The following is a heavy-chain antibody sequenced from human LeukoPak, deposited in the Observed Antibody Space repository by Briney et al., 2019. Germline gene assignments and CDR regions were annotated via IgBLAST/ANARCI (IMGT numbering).Heavy chain of an antibody. Sequence: ASVKVSCKASGYTFTDYYMHWVRQAPGQGLEWMGRINPNSGGTNYAQKFQGRVTMTRDTSISTAYMELSRLRSDDTAVYYCARDSWVVVVPAFSAFDNWGQGTMVTVSS. J-gene: IGHJ3*02. CDR3: ARDSWVVVVPAFSAFDN. V-gene: IGHV1-2*06. CDR1: GYTFTDYY. CDR2: INPNSGGT. D-gene: IGHD2-2*01.